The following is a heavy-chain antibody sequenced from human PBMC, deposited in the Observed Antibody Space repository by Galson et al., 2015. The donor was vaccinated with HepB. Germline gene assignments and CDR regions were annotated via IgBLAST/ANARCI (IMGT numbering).Heavy chain of an antibody. D-gene: IGHD6-13*01. J-gene: IGHJ5*02. Sequence: HMHWVRQAPGQGLEWMGWINPNSGDTKYAQKFEGRVTMTRDTSISTAHMELSRLRSDDTAVYYCARGAAVATNWFDPWGQGTLVTVSS. CDR3: ARGAAVATNWFDP. CDR1: H. CDR2: INPNSGDT. V-gene: IGHV1-2*02.